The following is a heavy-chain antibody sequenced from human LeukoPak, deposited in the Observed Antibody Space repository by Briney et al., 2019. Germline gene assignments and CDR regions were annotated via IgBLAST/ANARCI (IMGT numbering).Heavy chain of an antibody. CDR3: ARARPDIVVVPATNRFDY. CDR2: IYYSGST. CDR1: GGSISSGGYY. J-gene: IGHJ4*02. D-gene: IGHD2-2*01. Sequence: SQTLSLTCAVSGGSISSGGYYWSWIRQHPGKGLEWIGYIYYSGSTYYNPSLKSRVTISVDTSKNQFSLKLSSVTAADTAVYYCARARPDIVVVPATNRFDYWGQGTLVTVSS. V-gene: IGHV4-31*11.